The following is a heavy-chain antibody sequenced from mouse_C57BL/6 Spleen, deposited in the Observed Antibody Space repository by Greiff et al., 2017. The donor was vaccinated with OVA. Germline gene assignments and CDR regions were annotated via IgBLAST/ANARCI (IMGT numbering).Heavy chain of an antibody. Sequence: VKLMESGAELARPGASVKLSCKASGYTFTSYGISWVKQRTGQGLEWIGEIYPRSGNTYYNEKFKGKATLTADKSSSTAYMELRSLTSEDSAVYFCARRATDYYAMDYWGQGTSVTVSS. V-gene: IGHV1-81*01. CDR3: ARRATDYYAMDY. D-gene: IGHD3-1*01. J-gene: IGHJ4*01. CDR1: GYTFTSYG. CDR2: IYPRSGNT.